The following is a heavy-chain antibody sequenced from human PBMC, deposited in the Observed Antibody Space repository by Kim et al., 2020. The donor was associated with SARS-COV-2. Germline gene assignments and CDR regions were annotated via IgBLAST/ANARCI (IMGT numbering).Heavy chain of an antibody. CDR3: ATTRNAVAAFDP. CDR2: IYYSGKT. Sequence: SETLSLTCTVSGGSISSSSYYWGWIRQPPGKGLEWIGSIYYSGKTYYNPSLKSRVTISVDTSKNQFSLKLSSVTAADTAVYYCATTRNAVAAFDPWGQGTLVTVSS. CDR1: GGSISSSSYY. D-gene: IGHD1-1*01. V-gene: IGHV4-39*01. J-gene: IGHJ5*02.